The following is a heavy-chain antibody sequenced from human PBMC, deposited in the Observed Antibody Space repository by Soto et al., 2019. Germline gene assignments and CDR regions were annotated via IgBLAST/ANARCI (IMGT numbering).Heavy chain of an antibody. J-gene: IGHJ4*02. CDR3: ARQPPRHAGD. CDR2: IYFSGST. CDR1: GGSISSYY. Sequence: SETLSLTCTVSGGSISSYYWSWIRQPPGKGLEWIVYIYFSGSTNYNPSLKSRVTISVDTSKIQFSLKLSFVTAADTAVYYCARQPPRHAGDWGQGTLVTVSS. V-gene: IGHV4-59*08. D-gene: IGHD6-13*01.